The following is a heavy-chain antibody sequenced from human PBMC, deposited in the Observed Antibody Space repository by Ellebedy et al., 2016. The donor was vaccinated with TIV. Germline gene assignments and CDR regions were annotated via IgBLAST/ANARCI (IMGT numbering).Heavy chain of an antibody. CDR3: ARYLDRWFDP. Sequence: SETLSLTCTVSGGSISSGDYFWSWIRQPPGKGLEWIGYIYYSGTTYYNPSLKSRVTISVDTSKNQFSLKLSSVTAADTAVYYCARYLDRWFDPWGQGTLVTVPS. J-gene: IGHJ5*02. CDR2: IYYSGTT. V-gene: IGHV4-30-4*01. D-gene: IGHD2-2*01. CDR1: GGSISSGDYF.